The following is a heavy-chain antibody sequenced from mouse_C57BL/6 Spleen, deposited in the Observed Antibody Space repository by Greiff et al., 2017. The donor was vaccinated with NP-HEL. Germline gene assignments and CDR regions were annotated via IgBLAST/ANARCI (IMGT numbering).Heavy chain of an antibody. D-gene: IGHD2-2*01. CDR2: IRNKANNHAT. CDR1: GFTFSDAW. V-gene: IGHV6-6*01. Sequence: DVKLVESGGGLVQPGGSMKLSCAASGFTFSDAWMDWVRQSPEKGLEWVAEIRNKANNHATYYAESVKGRFTISRDDSKSSVYLQMNSLRAEDTGIYYCTRSWLRRGAWFAYWGQGTLVTVSA. J-gene: IGHJ3*01. CDR3: TRSWLRRGAWFAY.